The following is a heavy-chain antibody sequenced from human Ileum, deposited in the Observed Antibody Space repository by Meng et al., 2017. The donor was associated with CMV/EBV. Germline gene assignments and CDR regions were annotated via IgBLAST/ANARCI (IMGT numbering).Heavy chain of an antibody. CDR3: ARSVGGFDY. V-gene: IGHV3-74*01. CDR2: INNDGSSA. Sequence: GGSLRLSCAASGFTFSDYWMHWVRQAPGKGLVWVSHINNDGSSATYADSVKGRFTISRDNAKKTVFLQMNGLRAEDTAVYYCARSVGGFDYWGQGTLVTVSS. CDR1: GFTFSDYW. J-gene: IGHJ4*02. D-gene: IGHD3-16*01.